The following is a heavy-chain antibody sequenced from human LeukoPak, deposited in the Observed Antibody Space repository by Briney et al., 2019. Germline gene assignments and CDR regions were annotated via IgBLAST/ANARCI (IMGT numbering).Heavy chain of an antibody. J-gene: IGHJ5*02. CDR3: ARGVTYYYNSSGYYYADWFDP. V-gene: IGHV4-59*01. CDR2: IYYSGST. CDR1: GGSISSYY. D-gene: IGHD3-22*01. Sequence: SETLSLTCTVSGGSISSYYWSWIRQPPGKGLEWIGYIYYSGSTNYNPSLKSRVTISVDTSKNQFSLKLSSVTAADTAVYYCARGVTYYYNSSGYYYADWFDPWGQGTLVTVSS.